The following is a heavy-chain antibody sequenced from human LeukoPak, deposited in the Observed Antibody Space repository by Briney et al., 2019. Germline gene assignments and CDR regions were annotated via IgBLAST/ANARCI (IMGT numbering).Heavy chain of an antibody. CDR2: ISYDGSNK. J-gene: IGHJ4*02. D-gene: IGHD6-13*01. CDR1: GFTFSSYA. CDR3: ARDRIVYIAAAVYHGSFDY. V-gene: IGHV3-30*04. Sequence: GSLRLSCAASGFTFSSYAMHWVRQAPGKGLEWVAVISYDGSNKYYADSVKGRFTISRDNSKNTLYLQMNSLRAEDTAVYYCARDRIVYIAAAVYHGSFDYWGQGTLVTVSS.